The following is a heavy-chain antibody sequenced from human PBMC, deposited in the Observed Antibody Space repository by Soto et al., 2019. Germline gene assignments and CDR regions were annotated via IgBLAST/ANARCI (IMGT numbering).Heavy chain of an antibody. D-gene: IGHD3-10*01. V-gene: IGHV4-34*01. CDR3: ARDRPGKGTYYYGSGSYYIGPYFDY. J-gene: IGHJ4*02. Sequence: SETLSLTCAVYGGSFSGYYWSWIRQPPGKGLEWIGEINHSGSTNYNPSLKSRVTISVDTSKNQFSLKLSSVTAADTAVYYCARDRPGKGTYYYGSGSYYIGPYFDYWGQGTLVTVSS. CDR2: INHSGST. CDR1: GGSFSGYY.